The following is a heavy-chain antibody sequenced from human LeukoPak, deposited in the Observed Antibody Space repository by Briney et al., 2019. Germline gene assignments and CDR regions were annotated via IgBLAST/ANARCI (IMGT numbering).Heavy chain of an antibody. CDR1: GGSISSYY. Sequence: PSETLSLTCTVSGGSISSYYWSWIRQPPGKGLEWIGYIYYSGSTNYNPSLKSRVTISVDTSKNQFSLKLSSVTAADTAVYYCARGRRAEYSGSYPRNYYFDYWGQGTLVTVSS. J-gene: IGHJ4*02. CDR3: ARGRRAEYSGSYPRNYYFDY. D-gene: IGHD1-26*01. V-gene: IGHV4-59*01. CDR2: IYYSGST.